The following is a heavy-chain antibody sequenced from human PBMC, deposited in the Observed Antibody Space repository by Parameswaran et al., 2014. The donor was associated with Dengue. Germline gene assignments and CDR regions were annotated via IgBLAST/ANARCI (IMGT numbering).Heavy chain of an antibody. V-gene: IGHV1-18*01. CDR3: AREGDSDGSWYFWFDP. D-gene: IGHD6-13*01. Sequence: ASVKGLCKASGYTFTSYGISWVRQAPGQGLEWMGWISAYNGNTNYAQKLQGRVTMTTDTSTSTAYMELRSLRSDDTAVYYCAREGDSDGSWYFWFDPWGQGTLVTVSS. CDR1: GYTFTSYG. CDR2: ISAYNGNT. J-gene: IGHJ5*02.